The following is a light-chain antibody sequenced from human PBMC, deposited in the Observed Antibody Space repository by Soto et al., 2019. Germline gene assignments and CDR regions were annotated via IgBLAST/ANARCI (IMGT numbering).Light chain of an antibody. J-gene: IGKJ3*01. V-gene: IGKV1-9*01. CDR2: AAS. Sequence: DIQLTQSPSFLSASVGDRVTITCRASQGISSYLAWYQQKPGKAPKLLIYAASTLQSGVPSRFSGSGSGTEFTLTISSLQPEDSATYYCQQLNSYPITFGPGTQVDIK. CDR1: QGISSY. CDR3: QQLNSYPIT.